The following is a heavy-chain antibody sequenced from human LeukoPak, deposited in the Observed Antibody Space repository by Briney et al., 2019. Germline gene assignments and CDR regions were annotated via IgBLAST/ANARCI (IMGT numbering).Heavy chain of an antibody. J-gene: IGHJ4*02. CDR3: ARGRNDNGGMFFDS. CDR2: ISYSGYT. V-gene: IGHV4-59*01. D-gene: IGHD4-23*01. Sequence: PSETLSLTCTVSGGSIRSYYWNWIRQAPGKGLEWVGFISYSGYTSNSPSVKSRVAISVDTVKSQFSLRLNSMTAADTAIYYCARGRNDNGGMFFDSWAQGNLVTVSS. CDR1: GGSIRSYY.